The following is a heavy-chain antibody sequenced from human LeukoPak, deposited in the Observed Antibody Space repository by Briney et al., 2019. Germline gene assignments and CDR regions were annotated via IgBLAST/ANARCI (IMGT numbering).Heavy chain of an antibody. Sequence: GGSLRLSCAASGFTFRSYAMSWARLAPGKGLEWVSTISGSGGGTWYPDSVKGRFTISRDNSKNTLYLQMNSLRAEDTAVYYCAKGPGLRSSGFRPFDYWGQGTLVTVSS. CDR1: GFTFRSYA. D-gene: IGHD6-19*01. V-gene: IGHV3-23*01. J-gene: IGHJ4*02. CDR3: AKGPGLRSSGFRPFDY. CDR2: ISGSGGGT.